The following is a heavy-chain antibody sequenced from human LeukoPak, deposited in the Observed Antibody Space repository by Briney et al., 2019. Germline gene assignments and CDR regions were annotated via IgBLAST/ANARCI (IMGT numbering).Heavy chain of an antibody. CDR1: GXTFSNAW. Sequence: GGSLRLSCAASGXTFSNAWMSWVRQGPGKGLESVGHIKSKTAGGTTDYAAPVKGRFTISRDDSKNTLYLQMNSLETEDTAVYYCTTVWRYWGQGTLVTVSS. D-gene: IGHD3-16*01. CDR3: TTVWRY. V-gene: IGHV3-15*01. J-gene: IGHJ4*02. CDR2: IKSKTAGGTT.